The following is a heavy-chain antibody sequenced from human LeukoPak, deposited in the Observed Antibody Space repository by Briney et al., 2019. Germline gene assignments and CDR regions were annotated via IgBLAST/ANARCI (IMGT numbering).Heavy chain of an antibody. V-gene: IGHV1-18*01. CDR3: ARDARPYYDSSGPRERGFDY. CDR1: GYTFTSYG. D-gene: IGHD3-22*01. Sequence: ASVKVSCKASGYTFTSYGTSWVRQAPGQGLEWMGWISAYNGNTNYAQKLQGRVTMTTDTSTSTAYMELRSLRSDDTAVYYCARDARPYYDSSGPRERGFDYWGQGTLVTVSS. CDR2: ISAYNGNT. J-gene: IGHJ4*02.